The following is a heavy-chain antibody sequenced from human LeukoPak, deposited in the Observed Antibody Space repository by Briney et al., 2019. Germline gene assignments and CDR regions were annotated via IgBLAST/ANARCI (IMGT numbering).Heavy chain of an antibody. V-gene: IGHV1-69*05. CDR2: IIPIFGTA. CDR1: GGTFSSYA. CDR3: AREGYSYGLEFPYYFDY. Sequence: ASVKVSCKASGGTFSSYAISWVRQAPGQGLEWMGRIIPIFGTANYAQKFQGRVTITTDESTSTAYMELSSLRSEDTAVYYCAREGYSYGLEFPYYFDYWGQGTPVTVSS. D-gene: IGHD5-18*01. J-gene: IGHJ4*02.